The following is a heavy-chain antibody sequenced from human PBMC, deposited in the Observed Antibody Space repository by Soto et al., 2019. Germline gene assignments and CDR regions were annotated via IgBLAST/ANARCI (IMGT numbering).Heavy chain of an antibody. CDR3: ARGLYYYDSSCYSPDY. Sequence: SETLSLTCAASGFCISTGYYWRWIRQPPGKGLEWIATIYHSGTTYSNPSLKSRVTISVDTSKKQFSLKLSSVTAAEKAVYYCARGLYYYDSSCYSPDYWGLGXLVTVSS. D-gene: IGHD3-22*01. J-gene: IGHJ4*02. V-gene: IGHV4-38-2*01. CDR1: GFCISTGYY. CDR2: IYHSGTT.